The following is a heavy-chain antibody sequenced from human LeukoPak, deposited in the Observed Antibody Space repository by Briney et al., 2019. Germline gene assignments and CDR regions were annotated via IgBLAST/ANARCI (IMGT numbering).Heavy chain of an antibody. CDR1: GGSISSGGYY. V-gene: IGHV4-31*03. Sequence: PSETLSLTCTVSGGSISSGGYYWSWIRQHPGTGLEWIGYIYYSGSTYYNPSLKSRVTISVDTSKNQFSLKLSSVTAADTAVYYCARWDYDRTGAFDIWGQGTMVTVSS. CDR2: IYYSGST. D-gene: IGHD4-17*01. CDR3: ARWDYDRTGAFDI. J-gene: IGHJ3*02.